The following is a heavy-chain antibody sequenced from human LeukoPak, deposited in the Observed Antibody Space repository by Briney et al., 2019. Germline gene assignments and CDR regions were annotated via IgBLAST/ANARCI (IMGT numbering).Heavy chain of an antibody. Sequence: AGGSLRLSCAASGFAFSNHWMGWVRQAPGKGLEWVANIKQDGSEKYYVDSLKGRFTISRDNAKNSLYLQMNSLRAEDTAVYYCARIAAAGFDCWGQGTLVTVSS. CDR3: ARIAAAGFDC. CDR2: IKQDGSEK. CDR1: GFAFSNHW. V-gene: IGHV3-7*03. J-gene: IGHJ5*01. D-gene: IGHD6-13*01.